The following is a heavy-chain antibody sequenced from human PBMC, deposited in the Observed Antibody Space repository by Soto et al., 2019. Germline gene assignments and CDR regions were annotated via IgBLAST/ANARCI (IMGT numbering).Heavy chain of an antibody. CDR3: ARDGNSKQLVRVYYYYGMDV. V-gene: IGHV4-4*07. J-gene: IGHJ6*02. CDR2: IYTSGST. CDR1: GGSISSYY. Sequence: SETLSLTCTVSGGSISSYYWSWIRQPAGKGLEWIGRIYTSGSTNYNPSLKSRVTMSVDTSKNQFSLKLSSVTAADTAVYYCARDGNSKQLVRVYYYYGMDVWGQGTTVTVYS. D-gene: IGHD6-13*01.